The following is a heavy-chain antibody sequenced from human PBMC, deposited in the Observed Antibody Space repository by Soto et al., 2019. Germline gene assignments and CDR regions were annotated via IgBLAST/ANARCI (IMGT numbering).Heavy chain of an antibody. CDR2: IYPGDSDT. CDR3: ARQTTKGYCSSTSCYVWYFDY. Sequence: GESLKISCKGSGYSFTSYWIGWVRQMPGKGLEWMGIIYPGDSDTRYSPSFQGQVTISADKSISTAYLQWSSLKASDTAMYYCARQTTKGYCSSTSCYVWYFDYWGQGTLVTVSS. J-gene: IGHJ4*02. V-gene: IGHV5-51*01. D-gene: IGHD2-2*01. CDR1: GYSFTSYW.